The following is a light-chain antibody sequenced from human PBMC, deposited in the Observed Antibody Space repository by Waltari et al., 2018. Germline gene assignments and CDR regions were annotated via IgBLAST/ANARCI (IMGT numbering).Light chain of an antibody. CDR1: QSIQTF. CDR2: NSS. Sequence: EIVLTQSPGTLSLSPGERATLSCRASQSIQTFLAWYQQKPGQAPRLLIYNSSLRASGVPVRFSGSGSGTDFTLTISHLEPEDFAFYFCQHRDNWLFTFGPGTKVEIK. V-gene: IGKV3-11*01. CDR3: QHRDNWLFT. J-gene: IGKJ3*01.